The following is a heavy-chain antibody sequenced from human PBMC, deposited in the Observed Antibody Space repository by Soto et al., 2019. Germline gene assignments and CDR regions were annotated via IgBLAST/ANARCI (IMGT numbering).Heavy chain of an antibody. CDR2: INTYNGNT. V-gene: IGHV1-18*01. CDR3: ARDLSKGMDV. D-gene: IGHD4-4*01. J-gene: IGHJ6*02. Sequence: ASVKVSCKASGYTFTSYGISWVRQAPGQGLEWMGWINTYNGNTKYTQKLQGRVTMTTDTSTSTAYMELRSLTSDDTAGYYCARDLSKGMDVWGQGTTVTVSS. CDR1: GYTFTSYG.